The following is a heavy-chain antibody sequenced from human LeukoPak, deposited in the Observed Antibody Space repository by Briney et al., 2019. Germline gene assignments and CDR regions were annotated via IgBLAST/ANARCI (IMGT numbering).Heavy chain of an antibody. J-gene: IGHJ3*02. CDR2: ISNSGST. CDR1: GGSISSYY. D-gene: IGHD1-26*01. V-gene: IGHV4-59*01. Sequence: SETLSLTYTVSGGSISSYYWSWMRQPPGKGLEWIGYISNSGSTNYNPSLKSRLTISVDMSKNQLSLKLSSVTAADTAVYYCARGVTTPLDAFDIWGQGTLVTVSS. CDR3: ARGVTTPLDAFDI.